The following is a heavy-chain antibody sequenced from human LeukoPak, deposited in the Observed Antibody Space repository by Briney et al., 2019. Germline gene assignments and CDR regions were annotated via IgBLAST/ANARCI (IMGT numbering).Heavy chain of an antibody. J-gene: IGHJ5*02. CDR3: ARESAGEGQHNWFDP. Sequence: RTSETLSLTCSVSGGSVSTYYWSWIRQPPGKGLEWIGFIHYSGTTKNNDSLKTRVTISIDTSKNQLSLRLTSVTAADTAVYYCARESAGEGQHNWFDPWGQGTLVTVSS. V-gene: IGHV4-59*02. CDR2: IHYSGTT. CDR1: GGSVSTYY.